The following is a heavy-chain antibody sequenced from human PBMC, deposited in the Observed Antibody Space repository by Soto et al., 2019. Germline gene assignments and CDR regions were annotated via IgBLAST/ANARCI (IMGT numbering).Heavy chain of an antibody. CDR2: ISSSSSYT. CDR3: ARDRTGYSNDFDY. CDR1: GFTFSDYY. Sequence: QVQLVESGGGLVKPGGSLRLSCAASGFTFSDYYMTWIRQAPGKGLEWVSYISSSSSYTNYADSVKGRFTISRDNAKNSLYLQMNSLTAEDTAVYYCARDRTGYSNDFDYWGQGTLVTVSS. D-gene: IGHD6-13*01. V-gene: IGHV3-11*05. J-gene: IGHJ4*02.